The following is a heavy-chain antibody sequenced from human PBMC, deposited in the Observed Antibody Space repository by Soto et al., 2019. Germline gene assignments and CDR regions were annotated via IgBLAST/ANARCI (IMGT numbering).Heavy chain of an antibody. J-gene: IGHJ6*02. CDR1: GFTFSSYG. CDR3: AKDTAAFLEYYGMDV. CDR2: ISYDVSNK. D-gene: IGHD3-3*02. Sequence: GGSLSLSCAASGFTFSSYGMHWVRQAPGKWLEWVAVISYDVSNKYYADSVKGRFTISRDNSKNTLYLQMNSLRVEDTAVYYCAKDTAAFLEYYGMDVWGQGTTVTVSS. V-gene: IGHV3-30*18.